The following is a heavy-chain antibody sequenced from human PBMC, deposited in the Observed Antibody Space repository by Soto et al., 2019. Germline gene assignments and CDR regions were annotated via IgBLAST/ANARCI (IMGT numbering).Heavy chain of an antibody. CDR2: ISGTGGST. CDR1: GFTFSSYA. V-gene: IGHV3-23*01. Sequence: GGSLRLSWAASGFTFSSYAMSWVRQTPGKGLEWVSTISGTGGSTYYPDSVKGRFTISRDNSKNTVYLQMNSLRAEDAAVYYCAKEMTSGYYLFDYWGQGTLVTVSS. D-gene: IGHD3-22*01. CDR3: AKEMTSGYYLFDY. J-gene: IGHJ4*02.